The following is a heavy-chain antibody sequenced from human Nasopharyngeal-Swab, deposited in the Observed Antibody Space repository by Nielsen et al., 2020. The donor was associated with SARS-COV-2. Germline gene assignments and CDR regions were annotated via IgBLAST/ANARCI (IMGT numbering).Heavy chain of an antibody. V-gene: IGHV4-34*01. Sequence: SETLSLTYAVSGGSFSGYYWSWIRQPPGKGLEWIGEINHSGSTNYNPSLKSRVTISVDTSKNQFSLKLSSVTAADTAVYYCARGGSSSWYYYYYGMDVWGQGTTVTVSS. CDR1: GGSFSGYY. J-gene: IGHJ6*02. D-gene: IGHD6-13*01. CDR3: ARGGSSSWYYYYYGMDV. CDR2: INHSGST.